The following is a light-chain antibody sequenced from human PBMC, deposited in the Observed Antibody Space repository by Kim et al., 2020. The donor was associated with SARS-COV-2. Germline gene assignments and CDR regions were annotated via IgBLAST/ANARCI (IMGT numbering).Light chain of an antibody. CDR2: DNN. V-gene: IGLV1-51*01. Sequence: GQRSTVPFSRSSTNVGNNYFSWYRQHPGTAPKLLIFDNNKRASGIPARFSCSKSGASATLGITGRRTGEEADYYCGTWDSSLSAGVFGGGTQLTVL. J-gene: IGLJ2*01. CDR1: STNVGNNY. CDR3: GTWDSSLSAGV.